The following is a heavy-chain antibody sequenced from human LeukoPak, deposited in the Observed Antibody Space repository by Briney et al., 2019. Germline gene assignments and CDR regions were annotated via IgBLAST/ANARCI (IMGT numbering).Heavy chain of an antibody. CDR2: IYFSGST. CDR3: ARQRADYYYYYMDV. J-gene: IGHJ6*03. Sequence: SETLSLTCIVSGGSISGTNSYWAWIRQPAGKGLEGIGSIYFSGSTFYKSSLESRLNMSVDMSKNQFSLKVRSVTAADTAVYYCARQRADYYYYYMDVWGKGTTVTVSS. V-gene: IGHV4-39*01. CDR1: GGSISGTNSY.